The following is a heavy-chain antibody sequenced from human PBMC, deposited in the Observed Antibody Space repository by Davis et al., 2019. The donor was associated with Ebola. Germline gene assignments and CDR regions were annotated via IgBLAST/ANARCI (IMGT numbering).Heavy chain of an antibody. J-gene: IGHJ6*02. CDR2: INPSGGST. D-gene: IGHD6-6*01. CDR1: GYTFTSYY. V-gene: IGHV1-46*01. Sequence: ASVKVSCKASGYTFTSYYMHWVRQAPGQGLEWMGIINPSGGSTSYAQKFQGRVTMTRDTSTSTVYMELSSLRSEDTAVYYCARDLEYSSSRRGYYYYGMDVWGQGTTVTVSS. CDR3: ARDLEYSSSRRGYYYYGMDV.